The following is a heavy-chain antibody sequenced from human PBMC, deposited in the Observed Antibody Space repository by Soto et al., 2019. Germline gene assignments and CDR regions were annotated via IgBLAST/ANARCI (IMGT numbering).Heavy chain of an antibody. V-gene: IGHV1-46*01. J-gene: IGHJ6*02. CDR2: INPSGSST. CDR3: ARERLLPNWAAAYYYAMHV. CDR1: RYTFTTSS. D-gene: IGHD7-27*01. Sequence: QVQLVQSGAEVKKPGASVKVSCKASRYTFTTSSIHWVRQAPGQGLEWMGIINPSGSSTTYAQKFQGIVTIPSDTSTSTVYAELGSLTSADTGVYYGARERLLPNWAAAYYYAMHVWGQETTVTVSS.